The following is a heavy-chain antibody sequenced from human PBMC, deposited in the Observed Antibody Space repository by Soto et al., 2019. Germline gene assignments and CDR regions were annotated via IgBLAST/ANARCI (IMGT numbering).Heavy chain of an antibody. J-gene: IGHJ5*02. D-gene: IGHD3-10*01. CDR1: GGSIGGVGYS. V-gene: IGHV4-30-2*01. Sequence: SETLSLTCAVSGGSIGGVGYSWSWIRQPPGGGLEWIGYMYHSGTFLKSPSLKARLTMSLDMSKNQFSLTLNSMTAADTAVYYCARAQFYSGSGNYNNLMFDAWGQGIQVTVSS. CDR3: ARAQFYSGSGNYNNLMFDA. CDR2: MYHSGTF.